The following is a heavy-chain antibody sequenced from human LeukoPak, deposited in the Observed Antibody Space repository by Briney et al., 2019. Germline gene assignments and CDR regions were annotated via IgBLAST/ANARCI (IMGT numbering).Heavy chain of an antibody. J-gene: IGHJ6*03. V-gene: IGHV4-61*02. D-gene: IGHD5-18*01. CDR1: GGSISSGSYY. Sequence: SETLSLTCTVSGGSISSGSYYWSWIRQPAGKGLEWIGRIYTSGSTNYNPSLKSRVTISVDTSKNQFSLKLSSVTAADTAVYYCARYWSGRGYSYGSLAYYYYMDVWGKGTTVTISS. CDR2: IYTSGST. CDR3: ARYWSGRGYSYGSLAYYYYMDV.